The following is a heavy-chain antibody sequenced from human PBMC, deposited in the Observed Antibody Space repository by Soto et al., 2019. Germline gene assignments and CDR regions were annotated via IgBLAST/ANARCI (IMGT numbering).Heavy chain of an antibody. Sequence: GGSLRLSCVASGFSFSKYSMNWVRQAPGKGLEWISFTSTTGTTLYYADSVKGRFTISRDNAKNSLYLQMNSLRAEDTAIYYCARPRGEYASLSESILDCWGQGTLVTVSS. CDR2: TSTTGTTL. CDR1: GFSFSKYS. CDR3: ARPRGEYASLSESILDC. J-gene: IGHJ4*02. D-gene: IGHD3-16*01. V-gene: IGHV3-48*01.